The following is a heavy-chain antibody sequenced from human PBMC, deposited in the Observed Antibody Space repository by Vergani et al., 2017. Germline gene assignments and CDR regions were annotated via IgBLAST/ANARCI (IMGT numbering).Heavy chain of an antibody. CDR3: AKDLGGCNSISCSYDMDV. V-gene: IGHV3-23*01. Sequence: EVQLLESGGGLVQPGGSLRLSCAASGFTFSSYAMSWVRQAPGKGLEWVSAISGSGGSTYYADSVKGRFTISRDNSQNTVNLKMNSLRIDDTAVYYCAKDLGGCNSISCSYDMDVWGKGTPVTV. CDR1: GFTFSSYA. D-gene: IGHD2/OR15-2a*01. J-gene: IGHJ6*03. CDR2: ISGSGGST.